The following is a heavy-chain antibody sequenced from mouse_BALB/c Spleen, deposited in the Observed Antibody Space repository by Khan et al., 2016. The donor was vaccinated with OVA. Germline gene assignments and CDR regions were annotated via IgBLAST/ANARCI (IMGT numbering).Heavy chain of an antibody. CDR3: VTHGGGSAWFTY. D-gene: IGHD1-1*02. V-gene: IGHV1-7*01. J-gene: IGHJ3*01. CDR1: GYIFISYW. CDR2: INPATDYT. Sequence: QVQLQQSGAELAKPGASVKMSCKASGYIFISYWMHWVKQRPGQGLEWIGYINPATDYTEYNQKFKNKATLTADKSSISVYMQLRSLASEASVVYSCVTHGGGSAWFTYWGQGTPVTVSA.